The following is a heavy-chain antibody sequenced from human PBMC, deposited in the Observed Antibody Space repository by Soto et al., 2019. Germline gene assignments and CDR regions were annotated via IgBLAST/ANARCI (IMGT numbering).Heavy chain of an antibody. CDR1: GFTFDDYA. V-gene: IGHV3-9*01. J-gene: IGHJ6*03. Sequence: EVQLVESGGGLVQPGRSLRLSCAASGFTFDDYAMHWVRHAPGKGLEWVSGISWNSGSIGYADSVKGRFTISRDNAKNSLYLQMNSLRAEDTALYYCAKDIKLNPYYYYYMDVWGKGTTVTVSS. D-gene: IGHD1-1*01. CDR3: AKDIKLNPYYYYYMDV. CDR2: ISWNSGSI.